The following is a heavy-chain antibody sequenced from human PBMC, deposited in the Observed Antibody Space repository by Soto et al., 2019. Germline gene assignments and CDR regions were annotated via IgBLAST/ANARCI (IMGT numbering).Heavy chain of an antibody. CDR2: IIPAFGPA. Sequence: QVQLVQSGAEVKKPGSSVKVSCKVSGGTFSSFDISWLRQAPGQRLEWMVGIIPAFGPANYAPKFQGTVSITAFDSATTVYMELSSLRSDETGVYYCARSGPYCNGGSCYFQYWGQGTLVTVSS. J-gene: IGHJ1*01. V-gene: IGHV1-69*01. CDR3: ARSGPYCNGGSCYFQY. CDR1: GGTFSSFD. D-gene: IGHD2-15*01.